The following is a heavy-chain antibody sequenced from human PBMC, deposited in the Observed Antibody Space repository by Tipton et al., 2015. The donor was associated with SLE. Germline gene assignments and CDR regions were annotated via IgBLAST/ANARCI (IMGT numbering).Heavy chain of an antibody. CDR3: TRHPPRGGSGYALDN. CDR2: IYYSGST. Sequence: TLSLTCTVSGGSISTYYWSWIRQPPGKGLEWIGYIYYSGSTNYNPSLKSRVTISVDTSKNLFSLKLSSVTAADTAVYYCTRHPPRGGSGYALDNWGQGTLVTVSS. D-gene: IGHD5-12*01. J-gene: IGHJ4*02. CDR1: GGSISTYY. V-gene: IGHV4-59*01.